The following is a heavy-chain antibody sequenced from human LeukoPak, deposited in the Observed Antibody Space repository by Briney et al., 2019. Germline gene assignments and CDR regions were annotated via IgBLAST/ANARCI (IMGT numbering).Heavy chain of an antibody. CDR1: GGSFSGYY. CDR2: IYYSGST. CDR3: ARDSDYYGSGSPFDH. Sequence: PSETLSLTCAVYGGSFSGYYWSWIRQPPGKGLEWIGYIYYSGSTNYNPSLKSRVTLSLDASKNQFSLKLSSVTAADTAVYYCARDSDYYGSGSPFDHWGQGSLVTVSS. D-gene: IGHD3-10*01. J-gene: IGHJ4*02. V-gene: IGHV4-59*01.